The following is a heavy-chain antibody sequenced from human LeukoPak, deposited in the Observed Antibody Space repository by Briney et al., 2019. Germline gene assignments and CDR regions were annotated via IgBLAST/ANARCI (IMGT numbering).Heavy chain of an antibody. D-gene: IGHD2-8*01. CDR1: GFTFSSYA. J-gene: IGHJ4*02. V-gene: IGHV3-23*01. CDR2: ISGSGGST. CDR3: GKDCRGRFMLPPYQGGGGSDY. Sequence: GGSLRLSCAASGFTFSSYAMSWVRQAPGKGLEWVSAISGSGGSTYYADSVKGRFTISRDNSKNTLYLQMNSLRAEDTAVYYCGKDCRGRFMLPPYQGGGGSDYWGQGTLVTVSS.